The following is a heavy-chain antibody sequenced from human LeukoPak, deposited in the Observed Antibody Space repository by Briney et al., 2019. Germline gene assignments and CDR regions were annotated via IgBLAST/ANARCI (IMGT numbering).Heavy chain of an antibody. Sequence: GGSLRLSCAASGFTVSTNYMSWVRQAPGKGLEWVSVIYSGGSTYYADSVKGRFTISRDNSKNTLYLQMNSLRAEDTAVYYCARIPPDYDSSGYYYFDYWGQGTLVTASS. CDR3: ARIPPDYDSSGYYYFDY. J-gene: IGHJ4*02. D-gene: IGHD3-22*01. V-gene: IGHV3-53*01. CDR1: GFTVSTNY. CDR2: IYSGGST.